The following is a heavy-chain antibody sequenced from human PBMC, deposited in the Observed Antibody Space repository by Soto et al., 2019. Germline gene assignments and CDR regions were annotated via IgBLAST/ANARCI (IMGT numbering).Heavy chain of an antibody. CDR3: VKAALDAFDI. J-gene: IGHJ3*02. CDR2: ISYDGSNK. V-gene: IGHV3-30*18. Sequence: GGSVRLSCAASGFTFSSYGMHWFRQAPGKGLEWVAVISYDGSNKYYADSVKGRFTISRDNSKNTLYLQMNSLRAEDTAVYYCVKAALDAFDIWGQGTMVTVSS. CDR1: GFTFSSYG.